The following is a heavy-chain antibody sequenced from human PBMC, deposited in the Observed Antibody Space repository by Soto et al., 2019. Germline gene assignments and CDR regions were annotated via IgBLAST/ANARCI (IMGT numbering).Heavy chain of an antibody. V-gene: IGHV2-5*02. CDR3: AHLLYSSSWTFNWFDP. Sequence: SGPTLVNPTQTLTLTCTFSGFSLSTSGVGVGWIRQPPGKALKWLALIYWDDDKRYSPSLKSRLTITKDTSKNQVVLTMTNMDPVDTATYYCAHLLYSSSWTFNWFDPWGQGTLVTVSS. J-gene: IGHJ5*02. D-gene: IGHD6-13*01. CDR1: GFSLSTSGVG. CDR2: IYWDDDK.